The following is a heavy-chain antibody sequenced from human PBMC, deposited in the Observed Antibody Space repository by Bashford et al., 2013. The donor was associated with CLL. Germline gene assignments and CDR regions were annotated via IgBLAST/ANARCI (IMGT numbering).Heavy chain of an antibody. J-gene: IGHJ3*02. CDR2: INHSGST. Sequence: PPREGLEWIGEINHSGSTDYTPSLKSRVTISLDTSKNQFSLKLNSVAAADTAVYYCARGRLDYYDTRAFDIWGQGTMVTVSS. D-gene: IGHD3-22*01. V-gene: IGHV4-34*01. CDR3: ARGRLDYYDTRAFDI.